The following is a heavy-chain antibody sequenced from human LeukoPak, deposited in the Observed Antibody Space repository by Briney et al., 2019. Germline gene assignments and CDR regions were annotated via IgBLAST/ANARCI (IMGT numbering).Heavy chain of an antibody. CDR2: IKSKTDGGTT. CDR3: TTSTYDDYDVDY. CDR1: GFTFSNAW. Sequence: PGGSLRLPCAASGFTFSNAWMSWVRQAPGKGLEWVGRIKSKTDGGTTDYAAPVKGRLTISRDDSKNTLYLQMNSLKTEDTAVYYCTTSTYDDYDVDYWGQGTLVTVSS. V-gene: IGHV3-15*01. J-gene: IGHJ4*02. D-gene: IGHD4-17*01.